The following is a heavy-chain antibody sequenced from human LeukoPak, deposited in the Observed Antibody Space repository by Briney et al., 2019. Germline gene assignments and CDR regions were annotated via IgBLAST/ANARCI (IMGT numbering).Heavy chain of an antibody. J-gene: IGHJ3*02. V-gene: IGHV3-23*01. CDR2: ISGRGGST. D-gene: IGHD4-17*01. Sequence: PGGSLRLSCAASGFTFNSYAMSWVRQAPGKGLEWVSAISGRGGSTYYADSVKGRFTISRDNSKNTLYLQMNSLRAEDTAVYYCAKFCKVGDYAMVDAFDIWGQGTMVTVSS. CDR1: GFTFNSYA. CDR3: AKFCKVGDYAMVDAFDI.